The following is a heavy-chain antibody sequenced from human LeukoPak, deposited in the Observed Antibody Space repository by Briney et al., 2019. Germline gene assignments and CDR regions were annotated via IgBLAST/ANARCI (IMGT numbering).Heavy chain of an antibody. V-gene: IGHV1-18*01. Sequence: ASVKVSCTASGYMFAVFGITWVRQAPGQGLEWMGSIGVHNGDTNYAQKFQGRLTMTTDTSATTAYMELRSLKSDDTAVYYCARDRYDVGVAFDFWGQGTMVTVSS. CDR2: IGVHNGDT. CDR1: GYMFAVFG. D-gene: IGHD3-9*01. J-gene: IGHJ3*01. CDR3: ARDRYDVGVAFDF.